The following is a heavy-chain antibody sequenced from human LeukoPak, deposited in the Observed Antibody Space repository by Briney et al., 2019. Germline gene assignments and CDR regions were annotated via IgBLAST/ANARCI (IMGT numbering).Heavy chain of an antibody. CDR3: AKGVGVRWPRVPEWLVPYYYYGMDV. Sequence: PGVPLTLSCAASGFTFSSYDMLWLRQAPGKALEWLAVISYDGSNKYYADSVKGRFTISRDNSKNTLYLQMNSLRAEDTAVYYCAKGVGVRWPRVPEWLVPYYYYGMDVWGQGTTVTVSS. CDR2: ISYDGSNK. V-gene: IGHV3-30*18. CDR1: GFTFSSYD. D-gene: IGHD6-19*01. J-gene: IGHJ6*02.